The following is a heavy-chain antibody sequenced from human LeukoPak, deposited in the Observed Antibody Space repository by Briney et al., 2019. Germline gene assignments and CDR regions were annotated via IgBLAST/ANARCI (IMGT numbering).Heavy chain of an antibody. CDR1: GFTVSSNY. V-gene: IGHV3-21*01. J-gene: IGHJ5*02. CDR2: ISDSSSSSI. D-gene: IGHD6-13*01. Sequence: KTGGSLRLSCAASGFTVSSNYMSWVRQAPGKGLEWVSSISDSSSSSIYYADSVKGRFTISRDNAENSLFLQMSSLRAEDTAVYYCAIEKPGITASMDWIAPWGQGTLVTVAS. CDR3: AIEKPGITASMDWIAP.